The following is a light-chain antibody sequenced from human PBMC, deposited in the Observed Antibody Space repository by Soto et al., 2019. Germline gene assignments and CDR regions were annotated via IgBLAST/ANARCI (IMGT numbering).Light chain of an antibody. CDR1: QDFNNY. CDR3: LKYDGAPLT. J-gene: IGKJ4*01. V-gene: IGKV1-27*01. CDR2: AAS. Sequence: DIQMTQSPSSLSASVGDRVTITCRAGQDFNNYLAWYQQKPGKVPKLLISAASTLQSGVPSRFSGSGSGTDFTLTISSLQPEDVATYYCLKYDGAPLTFGAGTKVEIK.